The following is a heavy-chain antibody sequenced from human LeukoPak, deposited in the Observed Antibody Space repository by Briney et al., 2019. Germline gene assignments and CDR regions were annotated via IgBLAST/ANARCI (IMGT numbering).Heavy chain of an antibody. V-gene: IGHV3-30*04. D-gene: IGHD6-13*01. CDR1: GFTFSSYA. CDR2: ISYDGSNK. J-gene: IGHJ4*02. Sequence: GGSLRLSCAASGFTFSSYAMHWVRQAPGKGLEWVAVISYDGSNKYYADSVKGRFTISRDNSKNTLYLQMNSLRAEDTAVYYCARGQIAAADFPPGYYFDYWGQGTLVTVSS. CDR3: ARGQIAAADFPPGYYFDY.